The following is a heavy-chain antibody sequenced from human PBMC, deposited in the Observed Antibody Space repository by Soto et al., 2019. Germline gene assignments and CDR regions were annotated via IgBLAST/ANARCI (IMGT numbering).Heavy chain of an antibody. J-gene: IGHJ3*02. D-gene: IGHD3-3*02. Sequence: GWYLRVSCAVSGFPFSFYGFHWVRQSPGKGLEWLGVIVSDGSAIYHADSLEGRFFISRDNSKDILYLQMNSLRVEDTAVYYGSRVDALASATGFDMWGLLTMVTVSS. CDR2: IVSDGSAI. V-gene: IGHV3-33*01. CDR3: SRVDALASATGFDM. CDR1: GFPFSFYG.